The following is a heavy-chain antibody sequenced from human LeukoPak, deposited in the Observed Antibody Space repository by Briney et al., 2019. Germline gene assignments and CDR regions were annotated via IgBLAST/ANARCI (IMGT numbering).Heavy chain of an antibody. CDR2: ISSSGSTI. J-gene: IGHJ4*02. CDR1: GFTFSSYE. Sequence: PGGSLRLSCAASGFTFSSYEMNWVRQAPGKGLGWVSYISSSGSTIYYADSVKGRFTISRDNAKNSLYLQMNSLRAEDTAVYFCARDTSGYTFDDWGQGTLVTVSS. D-gene: IGHD5-18*01. V-gene: IGHV3-48*03. CDR3: ARDTSGYTFDD.